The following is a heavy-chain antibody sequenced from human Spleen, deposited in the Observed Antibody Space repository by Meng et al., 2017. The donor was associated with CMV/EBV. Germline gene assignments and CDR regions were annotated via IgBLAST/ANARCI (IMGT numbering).Heavy chain of an antibody. CDR3: ARGYGSSSFGY. D-gene: IGHD6-6*01. CDR2: INPNSGGT. V-gene: IGHV1-2*02. Sequence: QVQLGESGAEVKKPGASVKVSCKASGYTGDYRHWVGQAPGQGLEWMGWINPNSGGTKYAKKFQGRVTMTRDTSISTAYMELSSLRSDDTAVYYCARGYGSSSFGYWGQGTLVTVSS. J-gene: IGHJ4*02. CDR1: GYTGDY.